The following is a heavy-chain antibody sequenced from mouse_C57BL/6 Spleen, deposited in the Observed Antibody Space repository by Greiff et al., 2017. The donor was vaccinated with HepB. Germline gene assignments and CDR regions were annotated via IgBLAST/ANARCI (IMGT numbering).Heavy chain of an antibody. CDR3: ARNYYGSSYGYYYAMDY. CDR1: GFSLTSYG. Sequence: VQLQESGPGLVQPSQSLSITCTVSGFSLTSYGVHWVRQSPGKGLEWLGVIWSGGSTDYNAAFISRLSISKDNSKSQVFFKMNSLQADDTAIYYCARNYYGSSYGYYYAMDYWGQGTSVTVSS. CDR2: IWSGGST. V-gene: IGHV2-2*01. D-gene: IGHD1-1*01. J-gene: IGHJ4*01.